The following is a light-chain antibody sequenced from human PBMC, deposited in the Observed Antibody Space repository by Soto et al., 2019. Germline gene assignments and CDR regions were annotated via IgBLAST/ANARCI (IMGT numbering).Light chain of an antibody. Sequence: DIVMTQSPDSLAGSLGERATMNCKCSRRVLYKSNNKNHLAWYQQKPGQPPQLIIYWASTRESGVPERFSGSGSGTDFTLTISSLEAEDVAFYWCQQYFDVPFTFGGGTKVDIK. CDR3: QQYFDVPFT. CDR2: WAS. CDR1: RRVLYKSNNKNH. V-gene: IGKV4-1*01. J-gene: IGKJ4*01.